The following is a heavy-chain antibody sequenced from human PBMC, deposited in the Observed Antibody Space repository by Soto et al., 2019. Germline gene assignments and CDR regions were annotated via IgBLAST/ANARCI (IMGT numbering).Heavy chain of an antibody. Sequence: SVKVSCKASGFTFTSSAVQWVRQARGQRLEWIGWIVVGSGNTNYAQKFQERVTITRDMSTSTAYMELSSLRSEDTAVYYCAAETKYLGYSYGPYYWGQGTLVTVSS. CDR2: IVVGSGNT. CDR1: GFTFTSSA. V-gene: IGHV1-58*01. CDR3: AAETKYLGYSYGPYY. D-gene: IGHD5-18*01. J-gene: IGHJ4*02.